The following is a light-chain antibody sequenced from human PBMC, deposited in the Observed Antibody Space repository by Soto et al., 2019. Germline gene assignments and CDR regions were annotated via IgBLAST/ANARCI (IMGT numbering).Light chain of an antibody. CDR1: QSISLS. J-gene: IGKJ3*01. CDR3: QQRSNWPPLFT. Sequence: DIQMTQSPSTLSAFVGDRVTITCRASQSISLSLAWYQQKPGKAPDLLISDASNLERGVPSRFSGSGSGTEFTLTITSLQPDDFAVYYCQQRSNWPPLFTFGPGTKVDIK. CDR2: DAS. V-gene: IGKV1-5*01.